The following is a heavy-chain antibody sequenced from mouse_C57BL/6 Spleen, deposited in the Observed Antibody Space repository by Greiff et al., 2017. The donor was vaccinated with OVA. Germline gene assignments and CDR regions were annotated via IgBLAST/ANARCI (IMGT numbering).Heavy chain of an antibody. Sequence: VQLQQSGPELVKPGASVKIPCKASGYTFTDYNMDWVKQSHGKSLEWIGDINPNNGGTIYNQKFKGKATLTVDKSSSTAYMELRSLTSEDTAVYYCARLGYSNYLAWFAYWGQGTLVTVSA. J-gene: IGHJ3*01. CDR3: ARLGYSNYLAWFAY. CDR1: GYTFTDYN. CDR2: INPNNGGT. V-gene: IGHV1-18*01. D-gene: IGHD2-5*01.